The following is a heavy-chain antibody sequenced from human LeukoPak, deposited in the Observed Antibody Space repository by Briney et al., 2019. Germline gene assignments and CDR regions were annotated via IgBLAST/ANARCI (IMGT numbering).Heavy chain of an antibody. J-gene: IGHJ4*02. Sequence: GGSLRLSCAASGFTFSSYDMHWVRQATGKGLEWVSAIGTAGDTYYPGSVKGRFTISRENAKNSLYLQMNSLRAGDTAVYYCARGRGTTGPYYFDYWGQGTLVTVSS. CDR2: IGTAGDT. V-gene: IGHV3-13*01. D-gene: IGHD1-14*01. CDR1: GFTFSSYD. CDR3: ARGRGTTGPYYFDY.